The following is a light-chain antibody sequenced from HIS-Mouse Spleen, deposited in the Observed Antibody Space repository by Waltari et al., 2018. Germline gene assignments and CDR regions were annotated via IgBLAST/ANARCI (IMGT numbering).Light chain of an antibody. CDR1: QSISSW. CDR2: KAS. CDR3: QQYNSYSPWT. Sequence: DIQMTQSPSTLSASVGARVTITCRASQSISSWLAWYQQKPGKAPKLLIYKASSLESGVPSRFSGSGSGTEFTLTISSLQPDDFATYYCQQYNSYSPWTFGQGTKVEIK. V-gene: IGKV1-5*03. J-gene: IGKJ1*01.